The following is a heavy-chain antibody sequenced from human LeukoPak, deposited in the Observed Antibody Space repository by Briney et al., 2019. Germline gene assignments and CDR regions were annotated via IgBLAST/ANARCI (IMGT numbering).Heavy chain of an antibody. CDR1: GGSISSGDYY. CDR2: IYYSGST. J-gene: IGHJ4*02. V-gene: IGHV4-30-4*01. D-gene: IGHD2-15*01. Sequence: SQTPSLTCTVSGGSISSGDYYWSWIRQPPGKGLEWIGYIYYSGSTYYNPSLKSRVTISVDTSKNQFSLKPSSVTAADTAVYYCAREDRGQVLDYWGQGTLVTVSS. CDR3: AREDRGQVLDY.